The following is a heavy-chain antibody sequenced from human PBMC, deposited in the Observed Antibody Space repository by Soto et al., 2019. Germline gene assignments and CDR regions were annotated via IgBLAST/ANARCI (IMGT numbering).Heavy chain of an antibody. CDR3: ARDSVTTYYYYGMDV. CDR1: GGSISSGGYY. Sequence: QVQLQESGPGLVKPSQTLSLTCTVSGGSISSGGYYWSWIRQHPGKGLEWIGYIYYSGSTYYNPSLMRRVTISVDTSKNQFSLKLSSVTAADTAVYYCARDSVTTYYYYGMDVWGQGTTVTVSS. J-gene: IGHJ6*02. V-gene: IGHV4-31*03. CDR2: IYYSGST. D-gene: IGHD4-4*01.